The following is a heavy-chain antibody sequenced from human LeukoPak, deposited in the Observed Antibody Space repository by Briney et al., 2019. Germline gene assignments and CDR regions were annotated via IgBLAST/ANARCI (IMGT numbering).Heavy chain of an antibody. CDR2: INDSRST. V-gene: IGHV4-34*01. CDR3: ARGPPVVYDVLTGYYRFDY. Sequence: PSETLSLTCAVHGGSFDGYYWSWIRQPSGKGLEWIGEINDSRSTKYNPSLRSRVTISVDTSKNQFSLKLNSVTAADTAVYYCARGPPVVYDVLTGYYRFDYWGQGTLVTVSS. D-gene: IGHD3-9*01. J-gene: IGHJ4*02. CDR1: GGSFDGYY.